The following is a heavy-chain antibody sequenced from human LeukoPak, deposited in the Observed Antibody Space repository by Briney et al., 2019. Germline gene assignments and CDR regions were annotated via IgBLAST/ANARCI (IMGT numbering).Heavy chain of an antibody. CDR2: IYHSGST. V-gene: IGHV4-38-2*02. D-gene: IGHD6-6*01. Sequence: SETLSLTCTVSGYSNSSGYYWGWIRQPPGKGLEWIGSIYHSGSTNYNPSLKSRVTISVDTSKNQFSLKLSSVTAADTAVYYCARDRPKYSSSPNWFDPWGQGTLVTVSS. J-gene: IGHJ5*02. CDR3: ARDRPKYSSSPNWFDP. CDR1: GYSNSSGYY.